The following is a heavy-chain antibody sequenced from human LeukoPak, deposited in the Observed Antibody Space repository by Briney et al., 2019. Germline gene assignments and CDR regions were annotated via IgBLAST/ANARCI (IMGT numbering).Heavy chain of an antibody. J-gene: IGHJ5*02. CDR3: ARGHVDTATGLDP. CDR1: GYTFTGYY. D-gene: IGHD5-18*01. Sequence: GASVKVSCKASGYTFTGYYMHWVRQAPGQGLEWMGWINPNSGGTNYAQKFQGRVTMTRDTSISTAYMELSRLRSDDTAVYYCARGHVDTATGLDPWGQGTLVTVSS. CDR2: INPNSGGT. V-gene: IGHV1-2*02.